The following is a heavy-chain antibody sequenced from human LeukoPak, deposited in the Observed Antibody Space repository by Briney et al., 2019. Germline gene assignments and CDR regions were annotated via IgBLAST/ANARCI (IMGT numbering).Heavy chain of an antibody. Sequence: ASETLSLTCTVSGGSISNYYWNWIRQPPGKGLEWIGEIYHSGSTNYNPSLKSRVTISVDKSKNQFSLKLSSVTAADTAVYYCARESEVGAHWGQGTLVTVSS. V-gene: IGHV4-59*12. D-gene: IGHD1-26*01. CDR1: GGSISNYY. J-gene: IGHJ4*02. CDR2: IYHSGST. CDR3: ARESEVGAH.